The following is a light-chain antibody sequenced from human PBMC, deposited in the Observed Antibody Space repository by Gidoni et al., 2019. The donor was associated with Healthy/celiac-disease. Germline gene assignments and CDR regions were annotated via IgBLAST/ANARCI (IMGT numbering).Light chain of an antibody. Sequence: DIQMPQSPSPLSASVGDRVTITCRASQSISSWLDWYQQKPGKAPELLIYKASNLESGVPSRFSGSGSGTDFTLTISSLQPDDFATYYCQQYNSYSYTFGQGTKVEIK. V-gene: IGKV1-5*03. CDR3: QQYNSYSYT. J-gene: IGKJ2*01. CDR1: QSISSW. CDR2: KAS.